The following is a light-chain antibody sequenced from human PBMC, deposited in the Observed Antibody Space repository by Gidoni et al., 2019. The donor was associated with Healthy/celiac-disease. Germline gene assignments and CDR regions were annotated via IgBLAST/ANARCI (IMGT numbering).Light chain of an antibody. CDR1: SLRSYY. Sequence: SSELTQDPAVSVALGQTVRITCQGDSLRSYYASWYQQKPGQAPVLVIYGKNNRPSGIPDRFSGSSSGNTASLTITGAPAEDEADYYCNSRDSSGNHPDWVFGGGTKLTVL. CDR2: GKN. CDR3: NSRDSSGNHPDWV. V-gene: IGLV3-19*01. J-gene: IGLJ3*02.